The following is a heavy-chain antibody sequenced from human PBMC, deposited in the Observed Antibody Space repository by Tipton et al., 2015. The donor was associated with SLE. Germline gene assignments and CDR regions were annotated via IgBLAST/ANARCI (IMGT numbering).Heavy chain of an antibody. Sequence: SLRLSCAASGVTFSNYEMHWVRQAPGKGLEWVSYISFSGNTIYYADSVKGRFTISRDNAKNSLYLQMNSLRAEDTAVYYCARAQYCSGGNCYDFFGSWGQGTLVTVSS. CDR1: GVTFSNYE. CDR2: ISFSGNTI. D-gene: IGHD2-15*01. CDR3: ARAQYCSGGNCYDFFGS. V-gene: IGHV3-48*03. J-gene: IGHJ4*02.